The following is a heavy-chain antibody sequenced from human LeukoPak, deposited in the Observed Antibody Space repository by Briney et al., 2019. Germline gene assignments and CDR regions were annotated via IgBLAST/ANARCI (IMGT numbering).Heavy chain of an antibody. CDR3: ARDPDTSSKVDY. Sequence: PGGSLRLSCAASGFTFSSYSMNWVRQAPGKGLEWVSRISRDTESVKGRFTISRDNTKNSLYLRMNSLRVDDAAVYYCARDPDTSSKVDYWGQGTLVTVSS. CDR2: IS. J-gene: IGHJ4*02. V-gene: IGHV3-21*04. D-gene: IGHD6-6*01. CDR1: GFTFSSYS.